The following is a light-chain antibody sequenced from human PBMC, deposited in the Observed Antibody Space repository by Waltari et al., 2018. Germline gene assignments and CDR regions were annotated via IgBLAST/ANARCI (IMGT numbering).Light chain of an antibody. V-gene: IGKV3-15*01. J-gene: IGKJ4*01. CDR1: QSVSSN. CDR2: GAS. Sequence: EIVMTPSPATLSVSPWERATLSCRASQSVSSNLAWYQQKPGQAPRLLIYGASTRATGIPARFSGSGSGTEFTLTISSMQSEDFAVYYCQQYNNWPLTFGGGTKVEIK. CDR3: QQYNNWPLT.